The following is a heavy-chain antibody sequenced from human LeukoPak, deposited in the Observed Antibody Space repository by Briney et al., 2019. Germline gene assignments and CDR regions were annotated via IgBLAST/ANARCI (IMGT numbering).Heavy chain of an antibody. CDR2: INTGNANT. D-gene: IGHD6-19*01. Sequence: ASVKVSCKTSGYTFSSHAIHWVRQAPGQRLEWMGWINTGNANTKYSQKFQGRVTISRDTSASTAYMELSSLRSEDTAVYYCARGSDRTVQNWFDPWGQGTLVTVSS. CDR1: GYTFSSHA. J-gene: IGHJ5*02. V-gene: IGHV1-3*04. CDR3: ARGSDRTVQNWFDP.